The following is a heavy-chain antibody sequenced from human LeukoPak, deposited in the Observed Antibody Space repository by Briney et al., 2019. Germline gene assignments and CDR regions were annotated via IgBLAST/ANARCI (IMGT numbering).Heavy chain of an antibody. CDR2: IYDSGST. Sequence: PSETLSLTCTVSGGSISSHGWGWIRQPPGKGLEWIGYIYDSGSTTYNPSLKSRVTILVDTSKDQVSLKLSSVTAADKAVYYCARGRRGRYYDISRYNYFDYWGQGTLVSVSS. J-gene: IGHJ4*02. CDR1: GGSISSHG. V-gene: IGHV4-59*11. CDR3: ARGRRGRYYDISRYNYFDY. D-gene: IGHD3-22*01.